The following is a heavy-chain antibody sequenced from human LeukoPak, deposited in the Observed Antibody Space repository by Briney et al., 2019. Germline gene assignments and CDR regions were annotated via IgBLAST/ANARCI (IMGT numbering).Heavy chain of an antibody. CDR1: GFTFNTYA. D-gene: IGHD5-12*01. Sequence: PGGSLRLSCAASGFTFNTYAMNWVRQAPGKGLEWVSTISGNGRSTYYADSVKGRFTISRDNSKNTLYLQMNSLRAEDTAVYYCAKRQWGNSGYFDPWGQGTLVTVSS. V-gene: IGHV3-23*01. J-gene: IGHJ5*02. CDR2: ISGNGRST. CDR3: AKRQWGNSGYFDP.